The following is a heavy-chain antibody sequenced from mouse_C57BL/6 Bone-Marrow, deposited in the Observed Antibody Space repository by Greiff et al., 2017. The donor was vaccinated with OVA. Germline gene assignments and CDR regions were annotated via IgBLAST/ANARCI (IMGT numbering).Heavy chain of an antibody. D-gene: IGHD1-1*01. CDR1: GFTFSSYA. Sequence: EVQGVESGGGLVKPGGSLKLSCAASGFTFSSYAMSWVRQTPEKRLEWVATISDGGSYTYYPDNVKGRFTISRDNAKNNLYLQMSHLKSEDTAMYYCARGGDYYYGSSSWGQGTLVTVSA. V-gene: IGHV5-4*01. CDR3: ARGGDYYYGSSS. J-gene: IGHJ3*01. CDR2: ISDGGSYT.